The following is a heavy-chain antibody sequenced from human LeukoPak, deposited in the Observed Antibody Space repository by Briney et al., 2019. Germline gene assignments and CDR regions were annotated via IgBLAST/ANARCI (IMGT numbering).Heavy chain of an antibody. J-gene: IGHJ4*02. CDR1: GYTFTGYY. D-gene: IGHD2-2*01. Sequence: ASVKVSCKASGYTFTGYYIHWVRQAPGQGLVWMGWINPNSGGTEFAQKFQGRVTMTRDTSISTAYMELSRLRPDDTAVYYCARGGEVCSSTSCYRGHEYWGQGTQVTVSS. CDR2: INPNSGGT. CDR3: ARGGEVCSSTSCYRGHEY. V-gene: IGHV1-2*02.